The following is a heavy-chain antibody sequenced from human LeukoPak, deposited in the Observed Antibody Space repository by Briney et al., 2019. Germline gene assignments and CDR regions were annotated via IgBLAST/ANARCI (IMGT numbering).Heavy chain of an antibody. D-gene: IGHD3-22*01. CDR1: GFTFSSYS. J-gene: IGHJ6*03. V-gene: IGHV3-21*04. CDR2: IRSSSDYI. CDR3: AKDSSGIVVARAAYYMDV. Sequence: GGSLRLSRAASGFTFSSYSMNWVRQAPGKGLEWVSSIRSSSDYIFYADSVKGRFTISRDNSKNTLYLQMNSLRAEDSATYYCAKDSSGIVVARAAYYMDVWGKGTTVTISS.